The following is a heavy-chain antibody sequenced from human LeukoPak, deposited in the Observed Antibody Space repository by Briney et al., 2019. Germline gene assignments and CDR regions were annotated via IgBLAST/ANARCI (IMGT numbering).Heavy chain of an antibody. D-gene: IGHD6-6*01. CDR2: ISSSGSTI. J-gene: IGHJ3*02. V-gene: IGHV3-48*04. CDR1: GFTFSSYS. CDR3: ARVASSSSSRFHAFDI. Sequence: GGSLRLSCAASGFTFSSYSMNWVRQAPGKGLEWVSYISSSGSTIYYADSVKGRFTISRDNAKNSLYLQMNSLRAEDTAVYYCARVASSSSSRFHAFDIWGQGTMVTVSS.